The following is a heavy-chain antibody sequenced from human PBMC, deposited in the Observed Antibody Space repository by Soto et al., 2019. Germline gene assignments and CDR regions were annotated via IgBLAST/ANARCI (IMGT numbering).Heavy chain of an antibody. CDR2: INMDGSST. CDR3: ARGPRGLYHHDY. CDR1: GFTFSGDW. Sequence: EVQLVESGGGLVQPGGSLRLSCAASGFTFSGDWMHWVHQAAGKGLVWVSRINMDGSSTNYADSVKGRFTISRDNAKNTLYLQMNRLRVYDTAVYYCARGPRGLYHHDYWGQGALVTVSS. J-gene: IGHJ4*02. V-gene: IGHV3-74*01. D-gene: IGHD2-2*01.